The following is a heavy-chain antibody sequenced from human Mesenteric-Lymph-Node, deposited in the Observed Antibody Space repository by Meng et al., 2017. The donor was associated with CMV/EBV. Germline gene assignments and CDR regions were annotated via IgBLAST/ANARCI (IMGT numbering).Heavy chain of an antibody. J-gene: IGHJ4*02. V-gene: IGHV4-61*01. CDR2: IYYSGST. CDR1: GGSVSSGSYY. Sequence: GSLRLSCTVSGGSVSSGSYYWSWIRQPPGKGLEWIGYIYYSGSTNYNPSLKSRVTISVDTSKNQFSLKLSSVTAADTAVYYCARVPNCGGDCYSDYWGQGTLVTVSS. D-gene: IGHD2-21*01. CDR3: ARVPNCGGDCYSDY.